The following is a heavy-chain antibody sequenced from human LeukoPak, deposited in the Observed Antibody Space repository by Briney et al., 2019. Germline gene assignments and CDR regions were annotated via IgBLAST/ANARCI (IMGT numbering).Heavy chain of an antibody. CDR2: ISSNTSTI. V-gene: IGHV3-48*04. D-gene: IGHD3-22*01. Sequence: GGSLRLSCAASGFAFSVYGMNWVRQAPGKGLWWISYISSNTSTINYADSVKGRFTISRDNAKNSLYLQMNSLRAEDTAVYYCARGHRMGYYYDSSGYYYFDYWGQGTLVTVSS. CDR3: ARGHRMGYYYDSSGYYYFDY. J-gene: IGHJ4*02. CDR1: GFAFSVYG.